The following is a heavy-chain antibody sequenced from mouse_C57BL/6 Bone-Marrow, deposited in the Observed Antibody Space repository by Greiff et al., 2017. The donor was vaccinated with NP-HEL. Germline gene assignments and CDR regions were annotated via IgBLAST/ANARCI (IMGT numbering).Heavy chain of an antibody. J-gene: IGHJ4*01. CDR1: GFTFSDYG. V-gene: IGHV5-17*01. Sequence: EVKLVESGGGLVKPGGSLKLSCAASGFTFSDYGMHWVRQAPEKGLAWVAYLSSGSSTIYYADTVKGRFTIARDNAKNTLFLQMTSLRSEDTAMYYCANSNYEAMDYWGQGTSVTVSS. D-gene: IGHD2-5*01. CDR2: LSSGSSTI. CDR3: ANSNYEAMDY.